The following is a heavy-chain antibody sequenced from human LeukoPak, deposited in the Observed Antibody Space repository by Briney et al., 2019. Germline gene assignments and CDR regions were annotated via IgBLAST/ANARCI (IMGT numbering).Heavy chain of an antibody. J-gene: IGHJ5*02. Sequence: SVKVSCKASGGTFSSYAISWVRQAPGQGLEWMGGIIPIFGTANYAQKFQGRVTITADESTSTAYVELSSLRSEDTAVYYCVRDERIMVRGVITDGWFDPWGQGTLVTVSS. CDR1: GGTFSSYA. D-gene: IGHD3-10*01. CDR2: IIPIFGTA. CDR3: VRDERIMVRGVITDGWFDP. V-gene: IGHV1-69*13.